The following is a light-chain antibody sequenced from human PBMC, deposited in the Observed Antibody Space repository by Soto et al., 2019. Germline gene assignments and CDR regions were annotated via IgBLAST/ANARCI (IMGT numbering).Light chain of an antibody. CDR1: QSVYNNY. CDR3: HQYDSWT. V-gene: IGKV3-20*01. J-gene: IGKJ1*01. CDR2: GAS. Sequence: EIVLSQSPGTLSLSPGERVTLSCRASQSVYNNYLAWYQQKPGQAPRLLIYGASSRATGIPDRFSGSGSGTDFTLTISRLEPEDFAVYYCHQYDSWTFGQGTKVDIK.